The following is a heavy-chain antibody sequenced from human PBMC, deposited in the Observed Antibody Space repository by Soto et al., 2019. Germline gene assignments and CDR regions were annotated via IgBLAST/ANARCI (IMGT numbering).Heavy chain of an antibody. CDR2: INHSGST. CDR3: ARQSTAAGTTKYYYYYMDV. Sequence: QVQLQQWGAGLLKPSETLSLTCAVYGGSFSGYYWSWIRQPPGKGLEWIGEINHSGSTNYNPSLKSRVTISVDTSKNQFSLKRSSVTAADTAVYYCARQSTAAGTTKYYYYYMDVWGKGTTVTVSS. D-gene: IGHD6-13*01. V-gene: IGHV4-34*01. J-gene: IGHJ6*03. CDR1: GGSFSGYY.